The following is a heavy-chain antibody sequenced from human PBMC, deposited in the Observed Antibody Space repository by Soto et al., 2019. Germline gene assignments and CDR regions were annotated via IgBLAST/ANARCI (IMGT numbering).Heavy chain of an antibody. Sequence: GRFTISRDNSKNTLSLQMNSLRGEDTAVYYCAKDKAAADYYFDFWGQGSLVTVSS. CDR3: AKDKAAADYYFDF. D-gene: IGHD6-13*01. J-gene: IGHJ4*02. V-gene: IGHV3-30*02.